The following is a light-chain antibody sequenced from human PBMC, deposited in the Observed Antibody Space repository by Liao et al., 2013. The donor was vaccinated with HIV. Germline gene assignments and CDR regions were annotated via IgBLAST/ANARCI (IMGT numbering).Light chain of an antibody. V-gene: IGLV3-21*04. Sequence: YVRTQSPSVSVAPGKTASITCGGDSIGIKSVNWYQQKPGQAPVLVIYYDNDRPSGIPERFSGSKSGNTATLTISRVEAGDEADYYCQVWDSSSDHHVFGTGTKVTVL. CDR2: YDN. CDR1: SIGIKS. J-gene: IGLJ1*01. CDR3: QVWDSSSDHHV.